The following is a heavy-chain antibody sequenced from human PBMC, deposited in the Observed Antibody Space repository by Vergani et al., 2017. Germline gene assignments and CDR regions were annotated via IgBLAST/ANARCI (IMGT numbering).Heavy chain of an antibody. J-gene: IGHJ5*02. CDR2: IYHSGST. Sequence: QVQLQESGPGLVKPSETLSLTCTVSGGSISSYYWSWIRQPPGKGLEWIGYIYHSGSTYYNPSLKSRVTISVDTSKNQFSLKLSSVTAADTAVYYCASVIAAAGTGDWFDPWGQGTLVTVSS. V-gene: IGHV4-4*09. CDR3: ASVIAAAGTGDWFDP. CDR1: GGSISSYY. D-gene: IGHD6-13*01.